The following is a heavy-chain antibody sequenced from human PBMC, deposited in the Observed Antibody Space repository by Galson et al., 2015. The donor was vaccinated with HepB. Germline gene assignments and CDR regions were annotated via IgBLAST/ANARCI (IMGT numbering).Heavy chain of an antibody. Sequence: SLRLSCAGSGFTLSYYTMNWVRQAPGKGLEWVSSITSGSENIYYSASVKGRFTVSRDNAKKSLYLQMNSLRAEDTAVYYCARFLRSAFTFDFWGHGTLVTVSS. CDR2: ITSGSENI. CDR3: ARFLRSAFTFDF. D-gene: IGHD3-3*01. CDR1: GFTLSYYT. J-gene: IGHJ4*01. V-gene: IGHV3-21*01.